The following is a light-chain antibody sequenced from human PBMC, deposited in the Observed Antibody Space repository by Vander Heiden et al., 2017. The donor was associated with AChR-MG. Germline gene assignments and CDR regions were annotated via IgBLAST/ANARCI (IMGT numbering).Light chain of an antibody. CDR2: DAS. Sequence: DIQVTQSRSTLSSSVGDRVTTPCRASQSITSWLAWYQQKPGKAPNLLMYDASSLESGVPLRFSGSGSGTEFTLTISSLQPDDFATYYCLQDNSYPRTFGQGTKVEIK. J-gene: IGKJ1*01. V-gene: IGKV1-5*01. CDR1: QSITSW. CDR3: LQDNSYPRT.